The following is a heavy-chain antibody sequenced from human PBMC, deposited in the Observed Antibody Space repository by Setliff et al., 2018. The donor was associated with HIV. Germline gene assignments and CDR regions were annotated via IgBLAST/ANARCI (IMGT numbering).Heavy chain of an antibody. V-gene: IGHV4-34*01. J-gene: IGHJ4*01. CDR1: GGSFSGFY. Sequence: PSETLSLTCAVYGGSFSGFYWSWIRQPPGKGLEWIGEINHSGSANYIPSLKSRVTISVDTSKNTLYLLMNGLRVEDTAVYYCAKDGISGGAYPPYYFDYWGHGTLVTVSS. CDR3: AKDGISGGAYPPYYFDY. CDR2: INHSGSA. D-gene: IGHD2-15*01.